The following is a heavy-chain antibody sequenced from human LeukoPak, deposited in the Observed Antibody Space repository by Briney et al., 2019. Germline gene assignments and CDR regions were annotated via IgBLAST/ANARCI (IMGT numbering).Heavy chain of an antibody. CDR1: GGTFSSYA. Sequence: SVKVSCKASGGTFSSYAISWVRQAPGQGLEWMGGIIPIFGTANYAQKFQGRVTITADESTSTAYMELSSLRSEDTAVYYCERGTAAVNFPFDYWGQGTLVTVSS. V-gene: IGHV1-69*01. D-gene: IGHD6-13*01. CDR2: IIPIFGTA. J-gene: IGHJ4*02. CDR3: ERGTAAVNFPFDY.